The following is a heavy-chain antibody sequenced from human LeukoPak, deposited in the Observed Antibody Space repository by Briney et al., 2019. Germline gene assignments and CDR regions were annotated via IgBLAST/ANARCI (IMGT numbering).Heavy chain of an antibody. CDR2: ISGSGGST. CDR3: ARDRPNYYGANGHYYRRDGDY. V-gene: IGHV3-23*01. Sequence: GGSLRLSCAASGFTFSSYAMSWVRQAPGKGLEWVSAISGSGGSTYYADSVKGRFTISRDNSKNTVYLQMNSLRAEDTAVYYCARDRPNYYGANGHYYRRDGDYWGQGTLVTVSS. J-gene: IGHJ4*02. CDR1: GFTFSSYA. D-gene: IGHD3-22*01.